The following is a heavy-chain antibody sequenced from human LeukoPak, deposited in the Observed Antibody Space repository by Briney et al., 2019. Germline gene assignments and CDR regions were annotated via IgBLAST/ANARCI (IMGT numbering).Heavy chain of an antibody. D-gene: IGHD5-12*01. V-gene: IGHV3-48*01. CDR3: ARDLFGTYDSDY. CDR1: GFNFGIYS. CDR2: ISAGSTI. J-gene: IGHJ4*02. Sequence: GGSLRLSCAASGFNFGIYSLNWVRQAPVKGLEWLSYISAGSTIYYADTVKGRFTISRDNANNLLYLQMNSLRAEDTAVYYCARDLFGTYDSDYWGQGILVTVSS.